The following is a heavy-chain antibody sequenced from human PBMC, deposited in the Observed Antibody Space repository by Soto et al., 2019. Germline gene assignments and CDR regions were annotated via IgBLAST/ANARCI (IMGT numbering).Heavy chain of an antibody. J-gene: IGHJ5*02. D-gene: IGHD3-10*01. CDR3: ARVRVYYGSGSPNWFDP. V-gene: IGHV1-69*02. CDR1: GGTFSSYT. Sequence: QVQLVQSGAEVKKPGSSVKVSCKASGGTFSSYTISWVRQAPGQGLEWMGRIIPILGIANYAQKFQGRVTITAAKDLKDAYRHLGRESIEDTAVYYCARVRVYYGSGSPNWFDPWGQGTLVNVSS. CDR2: IIPILGIA.